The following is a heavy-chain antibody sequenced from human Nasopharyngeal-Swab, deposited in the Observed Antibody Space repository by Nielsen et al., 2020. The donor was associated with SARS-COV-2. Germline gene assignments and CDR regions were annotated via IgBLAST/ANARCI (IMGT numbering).Heavy chain of an antibody. V-gene: IGHV3-23*01. CDR1: GFTFESYG. CDR3: AKDPSAAMDV. D-gene: IGHD6-13*01. J-gene: IGHJ6*03. CDR2: ISGSGDNT. Sequence: GGSLRLSCEASGFTFESYGMTWVRQAPGKGLEWVSTISGSGDNTHYADSVRGRFTISRDNSQSTVFLQMTSLRAEDTALYYCAKDPSAAMDVWGKGTTVIVSS.